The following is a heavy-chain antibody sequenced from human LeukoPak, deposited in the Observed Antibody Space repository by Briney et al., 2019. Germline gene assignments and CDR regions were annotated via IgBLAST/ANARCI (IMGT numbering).Heavy chain of an antibody. J-gene: IGHJ3*02. CDR1: GSTFSSYS. V-gene: IGHV3-48*01. Sequence: GGSLRLSCAASGSTFSSYSMNWVREAPGMGLEWISYISSSSTTIYYADSVKGRFTISRDNAKNSLYLQMNSLRAEDTAVYYCATDLRWELRNAFAIWGQGTMVTVSS. CDR3: ATDLRWELRNAFAI. CDR2: ISSSSTTI. D-gene: IGHD1-26*01.